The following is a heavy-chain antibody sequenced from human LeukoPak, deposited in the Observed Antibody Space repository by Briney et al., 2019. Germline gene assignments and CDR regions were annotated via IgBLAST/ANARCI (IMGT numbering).Heavy chain of an antibody. CDR1: GGSFSGYY. Sequence: SETLSLTCAVYGGSFSGYYWSWIRQPPGKGLEWIGEINHSGSTNYNPSLKSRVTISVDTSKNQFSLKLSSVTAADTAVYYCARHYAVAVAGTGHLDYWGQGTLVTVSS. V-gene: IGHV4-34*01. J-gene: IGHJ4*02. CDR2: INHSGST. D-gene: IGHD6-19*01. CDR3: ARHYAVAVAGTGHLDY.